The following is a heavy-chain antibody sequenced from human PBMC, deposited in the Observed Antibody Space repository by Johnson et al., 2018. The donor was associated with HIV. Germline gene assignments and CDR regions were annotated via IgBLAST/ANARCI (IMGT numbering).Heavy chain of an antibody. J-gene: IGHJ3*02. CDR3: ARDGAADNAFDI. V-gene: IGHV3-53*01. CDR2: IYSGGRT. Sequence: VQLVESGGGLMQPGGSLRLSCVASGFTVSNNFMSWVRQAPGKGLEWVSVIYSGGRTYYTDSVKGRFTISRDTAKNTLYLQMNSLRAEDTAVYYCARDGAADNAFDIWGQGTMVTVSS. D-gene: IGHD3-16*01. CDR1: GFTVSNNF.